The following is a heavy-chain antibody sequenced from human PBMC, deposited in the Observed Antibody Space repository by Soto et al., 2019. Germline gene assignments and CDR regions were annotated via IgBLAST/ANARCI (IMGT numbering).Heavy chain of an antibody. V-gene: IGHV3-30-3*02. J-gene: IGHJ4*01. CDR3: XTXXXXXXXVGTPGH. CDR2: ISADGTRE. CDR1: GYIFSDHA. Sequence: QVQLVESGGGVVQPGGSLRLSCAASGYIFSDHAMHWFRXXXXXXXXXVTVISADGTREFYAESVKGRFVISRDNLKXXXXXXXXXXXXXXXXXXXXXTXXXXXXXVGTPGHWGQGTLVTVSS. D-gene: IGHD1-26*01.